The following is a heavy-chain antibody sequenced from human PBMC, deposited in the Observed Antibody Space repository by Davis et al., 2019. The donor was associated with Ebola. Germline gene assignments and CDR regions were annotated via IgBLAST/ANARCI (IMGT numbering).Heavy chain of an antibody. Sequence: GESLKISCAASGFTFSSYWMSWVRQAPGKGLEWVANIKQDGSEKYYVDSVKGRFTISRDNAKNSLYLQMNSLRAEDTAVYYCARGAGWVDIVVVDAGVDYWGQGTLVTVSS. CDR2: IKQDGSEK. V-gene: IGHV3-7*01. J-gene: IGHJ4*02. D-gene: IGHD2-15*01. CDR3: ARGAGWVDIVVVDAGVDY. CDR1: GFTFSSYW.